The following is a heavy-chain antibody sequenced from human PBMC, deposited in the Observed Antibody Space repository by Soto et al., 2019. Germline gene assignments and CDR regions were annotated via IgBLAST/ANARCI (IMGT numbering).Heavy chain of an antibody. CDR1: GGSFSGYY. V-gene: IGHV4-34*01. CDR2: INHSGST. CDR3: ARSTKMSTGGAFDI. J-gene: IGHJ3*02. D-gene: IGHD2-8*02. Sequence: SDTLSLTCAVYGGSFSGYYWSWIRQPPGKGLEWIGEINHSGSTNYNPSLKSRVTISVDTSKNQFSLKLSSVTAADTAVYYCARSTKMSTGGAFDIWGQGTMVTVSS.